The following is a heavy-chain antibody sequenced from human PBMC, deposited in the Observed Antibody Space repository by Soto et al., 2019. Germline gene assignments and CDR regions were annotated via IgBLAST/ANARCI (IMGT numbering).Heavy chain of an antibody. D-gene: IGHD3-10*01. CDR1: GYSISSSNW. J-gene: IGHJ4*02. Sequence: SETLCLTCAVSGYSISSSNWWGWIRQPPGKGLEWIGYIYYSGATYYNPSLKSRVTISVDRSKNQFSLKLSSVTAADTAVYYCARARYYASGSRTSYYFDYWGQGTLVTVSS. V-gene: IGHV4-28*03. CDR3: ARARYYASGSRTSYYFDY. CDR2: IYYSGAT.